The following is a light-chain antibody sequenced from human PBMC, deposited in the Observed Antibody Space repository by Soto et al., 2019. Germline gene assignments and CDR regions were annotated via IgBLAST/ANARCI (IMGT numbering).Light chain of an antibody. J-gene: IGKJ2*01. Sequence: DIVLPQSPGTLCLSPGERATLSCRASQSVSSSYVAWYQQKPGQAPMRLIYGASSRAAGIPDRFSVSGSGTDFTLTISRLEPEYVAKYYCQHFFSPPFPSGQGTKLQIK. CDR1: QSVSSSY. CDR2: GAS. CDR3: QHFFSPPFP. V-gene: IGKV3-20*01.